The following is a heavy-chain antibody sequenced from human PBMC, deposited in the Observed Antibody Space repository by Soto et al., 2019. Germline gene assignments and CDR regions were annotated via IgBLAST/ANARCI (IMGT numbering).Heavy chain of an antibody. J-gene: IGHJ3*02. CDR3: ARAGFFDSSGPHDAFDI. CDR1: GFTFSSYW. D-gene: IGHD3-22*01. Sequence: GGSLRLSCAASGFTFSSYWMHWVRQAPGKGLVWVSRINSDGSSTSYADSVKGRFTISRDNAKNTLYLQMNSLRAEGTAVYYCARAGFFDSSGPHDAFDIWGQGTMVTVSS. V-gene: IGHV3-74*01. CDR2: INSDGSST.